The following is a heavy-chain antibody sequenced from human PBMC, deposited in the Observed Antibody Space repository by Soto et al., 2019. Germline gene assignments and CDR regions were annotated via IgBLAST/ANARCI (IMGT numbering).Heavy chain of an antibody. CDR1: GYTFTNFG. D-gene: IGHD2-8*01. CDR2: ISAHTDTP. J-gene: IGHJ5*02. V-gene: IGHV1-18*01. CDR3: ARVIPGVESWCDR. Sequence: ASVEVSCMASGYTFTNFGVTWLGRAPGQGLEWMGWISAHTDTPNYAQKFQGRVTMTIDTSTSTAYMDLRSLTSDDTAVYYCARVIPGVESWCDRWRQGTRVTVSS.